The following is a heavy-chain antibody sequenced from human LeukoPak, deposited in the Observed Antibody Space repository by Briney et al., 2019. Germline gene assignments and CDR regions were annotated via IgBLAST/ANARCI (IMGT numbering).Heavy chain of an antibody. V-gene: IGHV1-3*01. D-gene: IGHD3-10*01. CDR3: ARVNTMIRGVTHFDY. J-gene: IGHJ4*02. CDR2: INAGNGNT. CDR1: GYTFSNYA. Sequence: GASVKVSCKASGYTFSNYAMHWVRQAPGQRLEWMGWINAGNGNTKYSQKFQGRVTITRDTSASKAYMELSSLRSADTAVYYCARVNTMIRGVTHFDYWGQGTLVTVSS.